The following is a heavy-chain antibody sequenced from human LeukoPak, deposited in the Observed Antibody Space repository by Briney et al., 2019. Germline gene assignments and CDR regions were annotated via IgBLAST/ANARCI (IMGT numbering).Heavy chain of an antibody. CDR2: IIPILGIA. V-gene: IGHV1-69*04. J-gene: IGHJ3*02. CDR3: ARTFDDSSGYYRGAFDI. Sequence: SVKVSCKASGGTFSSYAISWVRQAPGQGLEWMGRIIPILGIANYAQKFQGRVTITADKSTSTAYMELSSLRSEDTAVYYCARTFDDSSGYYRGAFDIWGRGTMVTVSS. D-gene: IGHD3-22*01. CDR1: GGTFSSYA.